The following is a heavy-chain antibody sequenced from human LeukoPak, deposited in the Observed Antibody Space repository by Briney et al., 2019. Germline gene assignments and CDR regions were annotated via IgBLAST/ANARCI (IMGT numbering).Heavy chain of an antibody. J-gene: IGHJ5*02. D-gene: IGHD3-10*01. CDR1: GFTFSDYY. Sequence: PGGSLRLSCAASGFTFSDYYMSWIRQAPGKGLEWVSYISSSGSTIYYADSVKGRFTISRDNAKNSLYLQMNSLRAEDTAVYYCASLGFGESRNWFDPWGQGTLVTVSS. V-gene: IGHV3-11*01. CDR2: ISSSGSTI. CDR3: ASLGFGESRNWFDP.